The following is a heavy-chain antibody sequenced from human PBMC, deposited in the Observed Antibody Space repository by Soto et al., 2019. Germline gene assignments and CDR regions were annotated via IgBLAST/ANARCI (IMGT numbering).Heavy chain of an antibody. CDR1: GFIFSEST. Sequence: EVQLVESGGGLVQPGGSLRLSCSASGFIFSESTIYWVRQVPGKGLEAISAVSTSGRSTYYADSVKDRFPISRDNSKNTLFLQMGSLRPEDTAIYYCVKQAHGLDGVAFDYWGQGTQVSVA. V-gene: IGHV3-64D*06. CDR2: VSTSGRST. J-gene: IGHJ4*02. CDR3: VKQAHGLDGVAFDY. D-gene: IGHD2-15*01.